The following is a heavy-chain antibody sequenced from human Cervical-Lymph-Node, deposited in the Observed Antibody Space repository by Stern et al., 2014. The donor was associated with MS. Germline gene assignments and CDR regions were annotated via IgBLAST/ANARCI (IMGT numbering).Heavy chain of an antibody. CDR2: FYNGETP. Sequence: VQLVESGPGLVKPSETLSLICTISGDSISSSLYYWGWIRQPPGKGLEWIGSFYNGETPYYPRSLKPGFTIPVDTSKNQFPLKLSSVTAADTAVYYCAGTAFYHRGGGDTWGQGTMVTVSS. CDR1: GDSISSSLYY. V-gene: IGHV4-39*01. J-gene: IGHJ3*01. D-gene: IGHD2-21*02. CDR3: AGTAFYHRGGGDT.